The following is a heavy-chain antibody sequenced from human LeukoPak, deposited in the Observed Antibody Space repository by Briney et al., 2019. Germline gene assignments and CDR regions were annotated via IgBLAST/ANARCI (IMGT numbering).Heavy chain of an antibody. CDR1: GFTFSSYS. V-gene: IGHV3-23*01. Sequence: SGGSLRLSCAASGFTFSSYSMNWVRQAPGKGLEWVSAISGSGGSTYYADSVKGRFTISRDNSKNTLYLQMNSLRAEDTAVYYCAKDPDTTVTTIDYWGQGTLVTVSS. CDR3: AKDPDTTVTTIDY. CDR2: ISGSGGST. D-gene: IGHD4-11*01. J-gene: IGHJ4*02.